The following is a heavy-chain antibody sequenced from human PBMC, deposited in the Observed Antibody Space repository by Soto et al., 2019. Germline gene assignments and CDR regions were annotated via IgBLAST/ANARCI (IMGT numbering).Heavy chain of an antibody. CDR2: LYHTGNT. CDR3: ARFRGTAILDF. V-gene: IGHV4-30-2*01. CDR1: GGSISSGGYS. D-gene: IGHD2-21*02. J-gene: IGHJ4*02. Sequence: SETLSLTCAVSGGSISSGGYSWSWIRQPPGKGLEWIGYLYHTGNTYYNPSLESRVTISVDRSKNQFSLELPSVTAADTAVYYCARFRGTAILDFWGQGTLVTV.